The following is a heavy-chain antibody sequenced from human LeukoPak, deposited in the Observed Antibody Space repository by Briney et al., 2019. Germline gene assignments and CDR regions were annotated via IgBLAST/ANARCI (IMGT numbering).Heavy chain of an antibody. CDR2: VRYDGNNP. Sequence: GGSLRLSCAASGFTFSSYEMNWVRQAPGKGLDWVAFVRYDGNNPYYSASVKGRFTISRDNSKNTVLLQMNNLRLEDAAVYYCARGSRYGDYPYYCDFWGQGTLVTVSS. D-gene: IGHD4-17*01. J-gene: IGHJ4*02. CDR1: GFTFSSYE. V-gene: IGHV3-30*02. CDR3: ARGSRYGDYPYYCDF.